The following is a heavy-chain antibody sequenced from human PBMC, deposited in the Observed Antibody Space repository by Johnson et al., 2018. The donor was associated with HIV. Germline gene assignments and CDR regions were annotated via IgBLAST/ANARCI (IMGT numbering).Heavy chain of an antibody. J-gene: IGHJ3*02. V-gene: IGHV3-48*04. CDR1: GFTFSSYA. CDR2: ISGSGSTI. D-gene: IGHD6-19*01. CDR3: ARDSSSGWYPHAFDI. Sequence: EVQLVESGGGLVQPGGSLRLSCAASGFTFSSYAMTWVRQAPGKGLEWVSTISGSGSTIYYAASVGGRFTISRDNAKNSLYLQMNSLRAEDTAVYYCARDSSSGWYPHAFDIWGQGTMVTVSS.